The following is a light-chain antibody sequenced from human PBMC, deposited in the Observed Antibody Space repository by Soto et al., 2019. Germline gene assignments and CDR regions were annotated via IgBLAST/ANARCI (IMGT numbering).Light chain of an antibody. Sequence: ENVLTQSPDTLSLSPGERATLSCGATQSVRSSYLGWYQQKPGLAPRLLIYDASNRAAGIPDRFSGSGSGTDFTLTISRLEPEDFAVYYCQQYDDSPITFGQGTRLEI. CDR1: QSVRSSY. V-gene: IGKV3D-20*01. CDR3: QQYDDSPIT. CDR2: DAS. J-gene: IGKJ5*01.